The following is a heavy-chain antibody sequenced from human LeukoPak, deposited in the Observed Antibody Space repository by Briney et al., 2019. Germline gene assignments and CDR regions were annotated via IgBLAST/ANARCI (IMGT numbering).Heavy chain of an antibody. D-gene: IGHD3-10*01. Sequence: ALVKVSCKASGGTFSSYAISWVRQAPGQGLEWMGRIIPILGIANYAQKFQGRVTITADKSTSTAYMELSSLRSEDTAVYYCARGVRAVMRSHYYGMDVWGQGTTVTVSS. CDR3: ARGVRAVMRSHYYGMDV. V-gene: IGHV1-69*04. J-gene: IGHJ6*02. CDR2: IIPILGIA. CDR1: GGTFSSYA.